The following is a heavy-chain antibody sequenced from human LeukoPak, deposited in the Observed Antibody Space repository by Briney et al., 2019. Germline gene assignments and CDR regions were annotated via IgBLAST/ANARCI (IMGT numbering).Heavy chain of an antibody. J-gene: IGHJ4*02. Sequence: GGSLRLSCAASGFTFSSYAMHWVRQAPGKGLEWVAVISYDGSNKYYADSVKGRFTISRDNSKDTLYLQMNSLRADDTAVYFCAARKPYWGQGTLVTVSS. D-gene: IGHD6-6*01. CDR1: GFTFSSYA. CDR3: AARKPY. CDR2: ISYDGSNK. V-gene: IGHV3-30-3*01.